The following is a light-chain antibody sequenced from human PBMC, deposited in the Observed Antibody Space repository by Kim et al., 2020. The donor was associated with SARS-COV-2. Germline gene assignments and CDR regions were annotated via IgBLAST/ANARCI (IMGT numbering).Light chain of an antibody. J-gene: IGKJ1*01. V-gene: IGKV3-20*01. CDR3: QQYGDYRWT. Sequence: SPGERATLSCRASKSVDSSYLAWYQQKPGQTPRLLIHGSSTRATGIPDRFSGSGSGTDFTLTISRLEPEDFAVYYCQQYGDYRWTFGQGTKVEIK. CDR2: GSS. CDR1: KSVDSSY.